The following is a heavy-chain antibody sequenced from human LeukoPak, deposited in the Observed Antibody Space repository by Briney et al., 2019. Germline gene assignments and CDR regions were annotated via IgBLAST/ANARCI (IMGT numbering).Heavy chain of an antibody. CDR2: ISSSSSYI. D-gene: IGHD2-15*01. CDR1: GFTFSSYS. J-gene: IGHJ4*02. Sequence: GGSLRLSCAASGFTFSSYSMNWVRQAPGKGLEWVSSISSSSSYIYYADSVKGRFTISRDNAKTSVYLQMSSLRAEDTAVYDCAKVRGSSFDYWGQRTLVTVSS. CDR3: AKVRGSSFDY. V-gene: IGHV3-21*01.